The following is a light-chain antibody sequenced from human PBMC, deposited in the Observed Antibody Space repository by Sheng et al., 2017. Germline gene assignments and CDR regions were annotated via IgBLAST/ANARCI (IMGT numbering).Light chain of an antibody. Sequence: DIQMTQTPYTLSASVGDRVSITCRANQSVSSWLAWYQQKPGRAPRLLIYEASSLERGVPSRFSGSGSGTEFTLTITNLQPDDFATYFCQQYETYSHSFGRGTKAGDET. CDR1: QSVSSW. CDR2: EAS. J-gene: IGKJ2*03. V-gene: IGKV1-5*01. CDR3: QQYETYSHS.